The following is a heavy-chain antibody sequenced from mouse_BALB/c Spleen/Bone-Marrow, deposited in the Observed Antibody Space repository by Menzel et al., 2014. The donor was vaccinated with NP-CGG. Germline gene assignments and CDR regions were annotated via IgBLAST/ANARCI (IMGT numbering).Heavy chain of an antibody. CDR3: ARASYYYGSRYDY. Sequence: VKVVESGPGLVAPSQSLSITCTVSGFSLTSYGVHWVRQPPGKGLEWLGVIGIGGSTNYNSALMSRLSISKDNSKSQVFLKMNSLQTDDTAMYYCARASYYYGSRYDYWGQGTTLTVSS. CDR2: IGIGGST. D-gene: IGHD1-1*01. J-gene: IGHJ2*01. V-gene: IGHV2-9*02. CDR1: GFSLTSYG.